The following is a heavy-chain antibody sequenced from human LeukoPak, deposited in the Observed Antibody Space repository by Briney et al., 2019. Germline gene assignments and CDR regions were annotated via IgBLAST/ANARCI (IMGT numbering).Heavy chain of an antibody. D-gene: IGHD5-12*01. V-gene: IGHV4-4*07. CDR3: ARINRRADSHYEEWYFDL. CDR1: GGSISSNY. CDR2: IYSSGTT. J-gene: IGHJ2*01. Sequence: KPSETLSLTCIVSGGSISSNYWSWIRQPAGKGLWFIGRIYSSGTTTYIPSLKSRVTISGDTFKNQLYLRLTSVTAADTAVYYGARINRRADSHYEEWYFDLWGRGTLVTVSS.